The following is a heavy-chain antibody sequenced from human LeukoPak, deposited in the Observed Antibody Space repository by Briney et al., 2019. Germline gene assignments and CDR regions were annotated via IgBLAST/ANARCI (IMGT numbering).Heavy chain of an antibody. CDR1: GFTFSSYS. V-gene: IGHV3-48*01. Sequence: GGSLRLSCAASGFTFSSYSMNWVRQAPGKGLEWVSYISSSSSTIYYADSVKGRFTISRDNAKNSLYLQMNSLRAEDTAVYYCARAGAAAGTGIDYWGQGTLVTVSS. J-gene: IGHJ4*02. CDR2: ISSSSSTI. D-gene: IGHD6-13*01. CDR3: ARAGAAAGTGIDY.